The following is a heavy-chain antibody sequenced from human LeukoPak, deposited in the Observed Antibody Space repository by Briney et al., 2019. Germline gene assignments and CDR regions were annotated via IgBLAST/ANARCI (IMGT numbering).Heavy chain of an antibody. CDR2: ISGTSPYI. D-gene: IGHD3-16*02. CDR3: AGDSVFYDYVRGNHRYKPNYFDY. V-gene: IGHV3-21*01. CDR1: GFTYSTYT. J-gene: IGHJ4*02. Sequence: GGSLRLSCAASGFTYSTYTMNWVRQAPGKGLEWVASISGTSPYIYYADSVRGRFTISRDNAKNSLYLQMNSLRAEDTAVYFCAGDSVFYDYVRGNHRYKPNYFDYWGQGTLVTVSS.